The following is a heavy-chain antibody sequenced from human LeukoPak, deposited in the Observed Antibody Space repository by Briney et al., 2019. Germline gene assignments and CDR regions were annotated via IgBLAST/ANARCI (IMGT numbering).Heavy chain of an antibody. J-gene: IGHJ4*02. Sequence: SETLSLTCAVYGGSFSGYYWSWIRRPPGKGLEWIGEINHSGSTNYNPSLKSRVTISVDTSKNQFSLKLSSVTAADTAVYYCARGRSHSSGYYRHPAGDYWGQGTLVTVSS. CDR1: GGSFSGYY. D-gene: IGHD3-22*01. V-gene: IGHV4-34*01. CDR3: ARGRSHSSGYYRHPAGDY. CDR2: INHSGST.